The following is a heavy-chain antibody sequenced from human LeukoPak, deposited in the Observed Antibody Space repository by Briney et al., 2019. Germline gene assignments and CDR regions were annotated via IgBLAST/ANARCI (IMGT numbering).Heavy chain of an antibody. V-gene: IGHV3-7*03. CDR3: VKDSGWFHFDS. Sequence: GGSLRLSCAASGFTFSSYDMHWVRQAPGKGLEWVGHIKEDGSSQNYADSVKGRFTISRDNAKSSLHLQMNGLRAEDTAMYYCVKDSGWFHFDSWGQGTLVTVSS. CDR1: GFTFSSYD. CDR2: IKEDGSSQ. D-gene: IGHD6-19*01. J-gene: IGHJ4*02.